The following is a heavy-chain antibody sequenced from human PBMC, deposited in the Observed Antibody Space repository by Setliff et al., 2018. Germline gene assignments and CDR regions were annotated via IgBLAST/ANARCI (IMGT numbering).Heavy chain of an antibody. CDR2: IYTSGST. J-gene: IGHJ5*02. CDR1: GGSVSSGSYC. Sequence: PSETLSLTCTVSGGSVSSGSYCWSWTRQPAGKGLEWIGRIYTSGSTNYNPSLKRRVTISVDTSNNHFSLKLSSVTAADTAVYYCVRRTYYYDTSPMGWFDPWGQGILVTVSS. V-gene: IGHV4-61*02. D-gene: IGHD3-22*01. CDR3: VRRTYYYDTSPMGWFDP.